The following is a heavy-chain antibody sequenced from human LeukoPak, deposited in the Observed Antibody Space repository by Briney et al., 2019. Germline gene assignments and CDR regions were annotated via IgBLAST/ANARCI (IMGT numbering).Heavy chain of an antibody. CDR3: ARAPTVTARSAYYYYFMDV. CDR1: GGSISSSSYY. J-gene: IGHJ6*03. V-gene: IGHV4-39*07. Sequence: SETLFLTCTVSGGSISSSSYYWGWIRQPPGKGLEWIGSIYYSGSTYFNPSLKSRDTISVDTSKNQFSLKLSSVTAADTAVYYCARAPTVTARSAYYYYFMDVWGKGTTVTVSS. CDR2: IYYSGST. D-gene: IGHD4-17*01.